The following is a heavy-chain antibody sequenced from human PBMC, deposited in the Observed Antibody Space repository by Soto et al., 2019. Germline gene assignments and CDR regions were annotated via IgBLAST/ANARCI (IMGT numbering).Heavy chain of an antibody. V-gene: IGHV4-30-4*01. D-gene: IGHD3-10*01. J-gene: IGHJ2*01. CDR3: ARGAGTFYWYFDL. CDR1: GGSISSGDYY. CDR2: IYYSGST. Sequence: QVQLQESGPGLVKPSQTLSLTCTVSGGSISSGDYYWSWIRQPPGKGLEWIGYIYYSGSTYYNPSLQSRVTISVDTSKNQFSLKLSSVTAADTAVYYCARGAGTFYWYFDLWGRGTLVTVSS.